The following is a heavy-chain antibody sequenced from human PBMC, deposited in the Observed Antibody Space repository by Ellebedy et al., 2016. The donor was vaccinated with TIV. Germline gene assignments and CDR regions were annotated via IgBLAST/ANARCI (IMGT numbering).Heavy chain of an antibody. Sequence: PGGSLRLSCGASGFTLSSYWMSWFRQVPGKGLEWVSYMTNSGGSKDYADAVKGRFTISRDNTENSLYLQMNSLRAEDTAGYYCAKDVVAPGLAFDYWGQGTLVTVSS. CDR2: MTNSGGSK. CDR1: GFTLSSYW. CDR3: AKDVVAPGLAFDY. D-gene: IGHD2-15*01. J-gene: IGHJ4*02. V-gene: IGHV3-11*01.